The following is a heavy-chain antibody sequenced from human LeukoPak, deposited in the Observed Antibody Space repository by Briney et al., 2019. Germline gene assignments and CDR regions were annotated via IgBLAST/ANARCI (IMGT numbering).Heavy chain of an antibody. CDR3: ARDGGHDYGGY. J-gene: IGHJ4*02. CDR1: GFTFSSYW. V-gene: IGHV3-74*01. Sequence: PGGSLRLSCAASGFTFSSYWMHWVRQAPGKGLVWVSRINSDGSSTSYADSVKGRFTISRDNAKNTLYLQMNSLGAEDTAVYYCARDGGHDYGGYWGQGTLVTVSS. D-gene: IGHD4-17*01. CDR2: INSDGSST.